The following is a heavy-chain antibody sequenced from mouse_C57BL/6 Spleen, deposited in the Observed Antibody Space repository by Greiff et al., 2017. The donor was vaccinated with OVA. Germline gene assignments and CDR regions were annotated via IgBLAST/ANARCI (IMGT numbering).Heavy chain of an antibody. Sequence: QVQLQQSGPELVKPGASVKISCKASGYAFSSSWMNWVKQRPGKGLEWIGRIYPGDGDTNYNGKFKGKATLTADKSSSTAYMQLSSLTSEDSAVYFCARCPIGDYDEGAMDYWGQGTSVTVSS. D-gene: IGHD2-4*01. J-gene: IGHJ4*01. CDR3: ARCPIGDYDEGAMDY. CDR2: IYPGDGDT. CDR1: GYAFSSSW. V-gene: IGHV1-82*01.